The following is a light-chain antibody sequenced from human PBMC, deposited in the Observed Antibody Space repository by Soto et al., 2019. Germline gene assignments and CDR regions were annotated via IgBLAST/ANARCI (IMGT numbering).Light chain of an antibody. CDR2: GAS. CDR1: QSVSDW. J-gene: IGKJ1*01. CDR3: LQDINYPWT. V-gene: IGKV1-5*01. Sequence: DIQMTQSPSTLSASVGDRVTITCRASQSVSDWLAWYQQKPGKAPKGLIYGASNLQSGVPPRFSGSGSGTDFTLAISSLQPEDSATYYCLQDINYPWTFGQGTKVHIK.